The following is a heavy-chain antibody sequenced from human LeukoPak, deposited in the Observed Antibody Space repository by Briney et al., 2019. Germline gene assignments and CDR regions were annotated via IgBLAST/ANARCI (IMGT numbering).Heavy chain of an antibody. V-gene: IGHV1-2*04. CDR2: INPNSGGT. J-gene: IGHJ6*02. CDR3: ARNLQGYYYYGMDV. D-gene: IGHD4-11*01. Sequence: ASVKVSCKASGYTFTGYYMHWVRQAPGQGLEWMGWINPNSGGTNYAQKFQGWVTMTRDTSISTAYMELSRLRSDDTAVYYCARNLQGYYYYGMDVWGQGTTVTVSS. CDR1: GYTFTGYY.